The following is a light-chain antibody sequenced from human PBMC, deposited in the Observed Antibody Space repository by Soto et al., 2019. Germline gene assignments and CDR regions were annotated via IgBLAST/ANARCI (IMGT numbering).Light chain of an antibody. CDR2: EVS. CDR3: SSYTTTNTYV. V-gene: IGLV2-14*01. CDR1: SSDVGGYNY. J-gene: IGLJ1*01. Sequence: QSVLIQPASVSGPPGQSITISCTGTSSDVGGYNYVSWYQQHPGKAPKLMIYEVSNRPSGVSNRFSGSKSGNTASLTISGLQAEDEGDYYCSSYTTTNTYVFGSGTKVTVL.